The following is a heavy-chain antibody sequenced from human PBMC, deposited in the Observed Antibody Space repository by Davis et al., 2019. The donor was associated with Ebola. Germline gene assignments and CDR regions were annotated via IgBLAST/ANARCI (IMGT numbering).Heavy chain of an antibody. CDR2: ISYDGSNT. Sequence: PGGSLRLSCAASGFTFSSYGMHWVRQAPGKGLEWVAVISYDGSNTYYADSVKGRFTIARDNSKNTLYLQMNSLRAEDTAVYYCAKDGTIWFGELLYSGYYGMDVWGQGTTVTVSS. V-gene: IGHV3-30*19. J-gene: IGHJ6*02. CDR3: AKDGTIWFGELLYSGYYGMDV. CDR1: GFTFSSYG. D-gene: IGHD3-10*01.